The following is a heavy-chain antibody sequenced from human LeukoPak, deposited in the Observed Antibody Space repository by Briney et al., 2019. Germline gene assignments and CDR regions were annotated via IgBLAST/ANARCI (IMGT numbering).Heavy chain of an antibody. CDR3: TTTMVRGVIPVDY. D-gene: IGHD3-10*01. CDR1: GFTFSNAW. J-gene: IGHJ4*02. CDR2: IKSKTDGGTT. V-gene: IGHV3-15*01. Sequence: GGSLRLSCAASGFTFSNAWMSWVRQAPGKGLEWVGRIKSKTDGGTTDYAAPVKGRFTISRDDSKNTLYLQMNSLKTEDTAVYYCTTTMVRGVIPVDYWGQGTLVTVSP.